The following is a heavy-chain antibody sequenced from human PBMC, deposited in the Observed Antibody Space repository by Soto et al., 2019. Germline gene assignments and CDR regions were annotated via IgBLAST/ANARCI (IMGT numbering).Heavy chain of an antibody. Sequence: PGGSLRLSCAASGFTFSPAWMSWVRQAPGKGLEWVGRIKSKTEGGTTDYAAPVKGRFTISRDDSQNMLHLQMNSLRSEDTAMYYCTTEGVFVVVPAAVSDCWGQGTLVTVSS. CDR2: IKSKTEGGTT. V-gene: IGHV3-15*01. CDR1: GFTFSPAW. D-gene: IGHD2-15*01. CDR3: TTEGVFVVVPAAVSDC. J-gene: IGHJ4*02.